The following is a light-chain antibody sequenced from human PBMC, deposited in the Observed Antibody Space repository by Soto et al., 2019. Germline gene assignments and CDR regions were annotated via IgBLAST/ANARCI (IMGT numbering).Light chain of an antibody. CDR3: CLYIGATTYV. CDR2: EVS. V-gene: IGLV2-14*01. CDR1: SXDIGGYKY. Sequence: QSVLTQPASVSGSLGQSITISCTGTSXDIGGYKYVSWYQQHPGKAPKLIIFEVSNRPSGVSDRFSGSNSGNTASLTISGLQADDEADYYCCLYIGATTYVFGTGTKVTVL. J-gene: IGLJ1*01.